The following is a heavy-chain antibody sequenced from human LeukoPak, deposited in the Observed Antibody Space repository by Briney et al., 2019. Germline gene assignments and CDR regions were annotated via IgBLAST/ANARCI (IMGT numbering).Heavy chain of an antibody. CDR2: IYTSGST. Sequence: SETLSLTCTVSGGSISSGSYYWSWIRQPAGKGLEWIGRIYTSGSTNYNPSLKSRVTISVDTSKNQFSLKLSSVTAADTAVYYCAREKRVYDSSGYYYLYYFDYWGQGTLVTVSS. J-gene: IGHJ4*02. CDR1: GGSISSGSYY. D-gene: IGHD3-22*01. V-gene: IGHV4-61*02. CDR3: AREKRVYDSSGYYYLYYFDY.